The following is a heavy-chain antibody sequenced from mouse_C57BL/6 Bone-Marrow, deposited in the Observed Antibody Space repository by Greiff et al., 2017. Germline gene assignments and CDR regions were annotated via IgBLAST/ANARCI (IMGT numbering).Heavy chain of an antibody. CDR3: TPIYDGLDY. Sequence: VQLQQSGAELVRPGASVKLSCTASGFNIKDDYMHWVKQRPEQGLEWIGWIDPENGDTEYASKFQGKATITADTSSNTAYLQLSSLTSEDTAVYYRTPIYDGLDYWGQGTTLTVSS. CDR1: GFNIKDDY. D-gene: IGHD2-3*01. CDR2: IDPENGDT. J-gene: IGHJ2*01. V-gene: IGHV14-4*01.